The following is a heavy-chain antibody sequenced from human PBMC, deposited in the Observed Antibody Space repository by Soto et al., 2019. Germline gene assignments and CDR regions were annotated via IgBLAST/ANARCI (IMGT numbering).Heavy chain of an antibody. Sequence: SVKVSCKASGGTFSSYAISWVRQAPGQGLEWMGGIIPIFGTANYTQKFQGRVTITADKSTSTAYMELSSLRSEDTAVYYCAREGTYYDYVWGSYRTLDYWGQGTLVTVSS. V-gene: IGHV1-69*06. CDR3: AREGTYYDYVWGSYRTLDY. CDR2: IIPIFGTA. CDR1: GGTFSSYA. D-gene: IGHD3-16*02. J-gene: IGHJ4*02.